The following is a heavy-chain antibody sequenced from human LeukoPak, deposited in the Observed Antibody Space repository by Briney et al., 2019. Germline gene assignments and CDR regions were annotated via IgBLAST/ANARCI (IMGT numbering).Heavy chain of an antibody. Sequence: HPGGSLRLSCAASGFTFSSYEMNWVRQAPGKGLEWVSYISSSGSTIYYADSVKGRFTISRDNAKNSLYLQMDSLRAEDTAVYYCARDRGRGAAAGPTWYYFDYWGQGTLVTVSS. V-gene: IGHV3-48*03. CDR3: ARDRGRGAAAGPTWYYFDY. CDR1: GFTFSSYE. CDR2: ISSSGSTI. D-gene: IGHD6-13*01. J-gene: IGHJ4*02.